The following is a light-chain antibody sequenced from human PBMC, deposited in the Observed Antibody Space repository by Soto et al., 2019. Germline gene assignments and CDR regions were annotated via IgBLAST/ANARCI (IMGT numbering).Light chain of an antibody. CDR2: EVR. CDR1: SSDVGGYNH. V-gene: IGLV2-14*01. Sequence: QSALTQPASVSGSPGQPITISCTGTSSDVGGYNHVSWYQQHPGKAPKLIIYEVRNRPSGVSNRLSGSKSGNTASLTISGLQADDEADYYCCSYTSSSIRVFGGGTK. CDR3: CSYTSSSIRV. J-gene: IGLJ3*02.